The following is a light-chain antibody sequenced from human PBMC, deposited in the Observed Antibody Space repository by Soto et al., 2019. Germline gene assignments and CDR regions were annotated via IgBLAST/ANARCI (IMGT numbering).Light chain of an antibody. V-gene: IGLV1-40*01. CDR3: QSYDSSLSAWV. CDR1: SPNIGTGYD. J-gene: IGLJ3*02. Sequence: QSALTQPPSVSGAPGQRVTISCTGSSPNIGTGYDVHWYQQLPGTAPKLLIYGNNNRPSGVPDRFSGSKSGTSASLAITGLQAEDEADYYCQSYDSSLSAWVFGGGTQLTVL. CDR2: GNN.